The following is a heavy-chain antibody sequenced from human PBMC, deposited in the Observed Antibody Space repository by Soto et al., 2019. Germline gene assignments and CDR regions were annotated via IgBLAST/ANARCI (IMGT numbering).Heavy chain of an antibody. CDR2: IYYSGST. Sequence: SETLSLTCTVSGGSISSGGYYWSWIRQPPGKGLEWIGYIYYSGSTYYNPSLKSRVTISVDTSKNQFSLKLSSVTAADTAVYYCARVRIRYLGYCISTSCYAPGDWFDPWGQGTLVTVSS. CDR3: ARVRIRYLGYCISTSCYAPGDWFDP. J-gene: IGHJ5*02. V-gene: IGHV4-30-4*01. D-gene: IGHD2-2*01. CDR1: GGSISSGGYY.